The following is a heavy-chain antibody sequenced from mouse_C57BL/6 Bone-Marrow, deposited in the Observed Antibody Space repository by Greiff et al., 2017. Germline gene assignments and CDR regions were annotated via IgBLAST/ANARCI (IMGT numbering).Heavy chain of an antibody. CDR3: GRGWGRGRCFDV. CDR1: GYTFTGYW. Sequence: VQLQQSGAELMKPGASVKLSCKATGYTFTGYWIECVKQRPGNGLEWSGEILPGSGSTNYNEKFTGKATFTADKSANTAYKQHSSLTTEESAVYYCGRGWGRGRCFDVWGTGTTVTVSS. V-gene: IGHV1-9*01. D-gene: IGHD1-1*01. CDR2: ILPGSGST. J-gene: IGHJ1*03.